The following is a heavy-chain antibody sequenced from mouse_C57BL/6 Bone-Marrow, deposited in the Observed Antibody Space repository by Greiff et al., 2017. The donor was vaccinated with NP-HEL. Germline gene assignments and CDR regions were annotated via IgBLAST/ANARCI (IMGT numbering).Heavy chain of an antibody. V-gene: IGHV1-9*01. CDR1: GYTFTGYW. D-gene: IGHD1-1*01. J-gene: IGHJ4*01. Sequence: QVQLQQSGAELMKPGASVKLSCKATGYTFTGYWIEWVKQRPGHGLEWIGEILPGSGSTNYNEKFKGKATFTADTSSNTAYMQLSSLTTEDSAIYYCAREGPTVVAHYYAMDYWGQGTSVTVSS. CDR3: AREGPTVVAHYYAMDY. CDR2: ILPGSGST.